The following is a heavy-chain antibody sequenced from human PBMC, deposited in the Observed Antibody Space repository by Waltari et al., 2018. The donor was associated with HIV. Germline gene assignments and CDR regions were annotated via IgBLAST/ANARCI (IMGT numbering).Heavy chain of an antibody. Sequence: EVQLLESGGGLVQPGGSLRLSCAASGFPFSSYALSWVLQAPGKGLEWVSAIRGSGGSTYYADSVKGRFTISRDNSKNTLYLQMNSLRAEDTAVYYCARRRSGSYPVDYWGQGTLVTVSS. J-gene: IGHJ4*02. CDR1: GFPFSSYA. V-gene: IGHV3-23*01. CDR3: ARRRSGSYPVDY. D-gene: IGHD1-26*01. CDR2: IRGSGGST.